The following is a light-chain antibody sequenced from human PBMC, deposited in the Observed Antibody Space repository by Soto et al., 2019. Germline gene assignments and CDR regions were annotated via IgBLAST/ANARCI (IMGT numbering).Light chain of an antibody. CDR3: QQANSFPLT. CDR1: QNINNW. Sequence: DFQMTQSPSTLSASVGDRVTITCRASQNINNWLAWYQQKPGKAPNLLIYAASSLHSGVPSRFSGSGSGTDFTLTISSLQPEDFATYYCQQANSFPLTFGGGTKVEIK. J-gene: IGKJ4*01. CDR2: AAS. V-gene: IGKV1-12*01.